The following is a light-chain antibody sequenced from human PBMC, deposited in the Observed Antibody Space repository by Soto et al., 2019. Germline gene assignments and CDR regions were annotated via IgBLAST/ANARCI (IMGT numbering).Light chain of an antibody. V-gene: IGKV3-20*01. J-gene: IGKJ4*01. CDR1: QSVSSDY. CDR2: GAS. Sequence: EIVLTQSPATLSLSPGESATLSCRASQSVSSDYLAWYQQKPDQAPRLLIYGASSRATGIPDRFSGSGSGAVFTLTISRLEPEEFAVYYCEQYGSSPGTFGGGTKVEIK. CDR3: EQYGSSPGT.